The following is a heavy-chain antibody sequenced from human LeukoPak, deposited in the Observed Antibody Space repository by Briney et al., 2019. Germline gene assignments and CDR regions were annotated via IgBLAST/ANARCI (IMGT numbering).Heavy chain of an antibody. D-gene: IGHD1-14*01. V-gene: IGHV1-2*06. J-gene: IGHJ4*02. Sequence: ASVKVSCTASGYTFPSYFMHWVRQAPGQGLEWMGRINPNSGGTNYAQKFQGRVTMTRDTSISTAYMELSRLRSDDTAVYYCASLLPNRYYFDYWGQGTLVTVSS. CDR3: ASLLPNRYYFDY. CDR1: GYTFPSYF. CDR2: INPNSGGT.